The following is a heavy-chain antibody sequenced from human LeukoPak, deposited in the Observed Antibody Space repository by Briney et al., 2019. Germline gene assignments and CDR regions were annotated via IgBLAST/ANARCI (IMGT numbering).Heavy chain of an antibody. V-gene: IGHV3-30*02. D-gene: IGHD2-2*01. Sequence: GGSLRLSCSGSGFTFSSYGMDWVRQAPGKGLEWEAFIRYDGSNEYYADSVKGRFTISRDNSKNTLYLQMNSLRAEDTAVYYCARDQRDIVIVPAALGWFDSSGPGTLVTVSS. CDR3: ARDQRDIVIVPAALGWFDS. CDR1: GFTFSSYG. J-gene: IGHJ5*01. CDR2: IRYDGSNE.